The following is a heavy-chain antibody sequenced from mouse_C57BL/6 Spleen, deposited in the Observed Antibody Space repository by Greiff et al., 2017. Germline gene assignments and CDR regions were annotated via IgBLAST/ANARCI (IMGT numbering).Heavy chain of an antibody. CDR2: IYPGEGDT. J-gene: IGHJ1*03. V-gene: IGHV1-82*01. CDR1: GYAFSSSW. D-gene: IGHD2-12*01. CDR3: ARDYRGYFDV. Sequence: VQLQQSGPELVKPGASVKISCKASGYAFSSSWMNWVKQRPGKGLEWIGRIYPGEGDTNYNGKFKGKATLTADKSSSTAYMQLSSLTSEDSAVYFCARDYRGYFDVGGTGTTVTVSS.